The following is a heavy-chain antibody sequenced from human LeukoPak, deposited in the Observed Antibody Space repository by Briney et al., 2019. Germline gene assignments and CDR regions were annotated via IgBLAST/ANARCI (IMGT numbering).Heavy chain of an antibody. Sequence: PGGSLRLSCAASGFTFNAFGMNWVREAPGKGLEWGSYIGTTSGAIYYADSVKGRFTISRDSTKNSPYLQMNSLRAADTAVYYCARFRTWGDKAFDYWGEGTLVTVSS. D-gene: IGHD2-21*02. V-gene: IGHV3-48*01. CDR1: GFTFNAFG. CDR3: ARFRTWGDKAFDY. J-gene: IGHJ4*02. CDR2: IGTTSGAI.